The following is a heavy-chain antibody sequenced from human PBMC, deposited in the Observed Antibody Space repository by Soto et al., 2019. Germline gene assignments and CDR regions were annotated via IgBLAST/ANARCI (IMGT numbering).Heavy chain of an antibody. CDR3: AKEEVDYDFWRCCRPRYYFCY. Sequence: GGSLRLSCAASGFTFSSYAMSWVRQAPGKGLEWVSAISGSGGSTYYADSVKGRFTISRDNSKNTLYLQMNSLRPEDTAVYYCAKEEVDYDFWRCCRPRYYFCYWGQRSRVTVSS. CDR1: GFTFSSYA. D-gene: IGHD3-3*01. V-gene: IGHV3-23*01. CDR2: ISGSGGST. J-gene: IGHJ4*02.